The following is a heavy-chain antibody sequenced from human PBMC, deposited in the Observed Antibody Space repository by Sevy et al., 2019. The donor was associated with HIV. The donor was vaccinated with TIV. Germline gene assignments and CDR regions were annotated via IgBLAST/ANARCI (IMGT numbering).Heavy chain of an antibody. V-gene: IGHV4-59*01. Sequence: SETLSLTCTVSGGYISSYYWSWIRQPPGKGLEWIGYIYYSGSTNYNPSLKSRVTISVDTSKNQFSLKLSSVTAADTAVYYCARIDYYDSSGYFDYWGQGSLVTVSS. D-gene: IGHD3-22*01. CDR2: IYYSGST. CDR1: GGYISSYY. J-gene: IGHJ4*02. CDR3: ARIDYYDSSGYFDY.